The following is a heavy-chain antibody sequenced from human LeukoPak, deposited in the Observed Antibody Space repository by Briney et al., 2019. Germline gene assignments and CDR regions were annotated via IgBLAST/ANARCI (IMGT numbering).Heavy chain of an antibody. CDR2: INHSGST. D-gene: IGHD2-15*01. V-gene: IGHV4-34*01. CDR1: GGSFSGYY. CDR3: ARTLGYCSGGSCYPPGVVDY. Sequence: SETLTLTCAVYGGSFSGYYWSWIRQPPGKGLEWIGEINHSGSTNYNPSLKSRVTISVDTSKNQFSLKLSSVTAADTAVYYCARTLGYCSGGSCYPPGVVDYWGQGTLVTVSS. J-gene: IGHJ4*02.